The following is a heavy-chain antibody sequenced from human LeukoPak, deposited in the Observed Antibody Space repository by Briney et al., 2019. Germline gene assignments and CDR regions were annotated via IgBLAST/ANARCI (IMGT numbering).Heavy chain of an antibody. CDR3: ARGRISSGWYCDY. CDR2: ISSDGGST. J-gene: IGHJ4*02. Sequence: PGGSLRLSCAASGFIFNNYIMHWVRQPPGRGLEFVSAISSDGGSTYYANYVKGRFAISRDNSKNTLYLQMGSRRAEDMAVYYCARGRISSGWYCDYWGQGTLVTVPS. V-gene: IGHV3-64*01. CDR1: GFIFNNYI. D-gene: IGHD6-19*01.